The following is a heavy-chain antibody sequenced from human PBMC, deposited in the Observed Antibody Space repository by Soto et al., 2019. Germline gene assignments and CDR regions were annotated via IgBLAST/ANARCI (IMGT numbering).Heavy chain of an antibody. D-gene: IGHD1-1*01. V-gene: IGHV4-59*08. CDR1: GGSISSYY. J-gene: IGHJ4*02. CDR2: IYYSGST. Sequence: SETLSLTCTVSGGSISSYYWSWIRQPPGKGLEWIGYIYYSGSTNYNPSLKSRVTISVDTSKNQFSLKLSSVTAADTAVYYCARVSTTPHYFDYWGQGTLVTVSS. CDR3: ARVSTTPHYFDY.